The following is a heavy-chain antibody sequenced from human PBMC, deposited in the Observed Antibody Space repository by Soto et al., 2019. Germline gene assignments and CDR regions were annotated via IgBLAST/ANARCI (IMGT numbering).Heavy chain of an antibody. V-gene: IGHV1-18*01. Sequence: QAQLVQSGPEVKKPGASVKVSCKASGYTFSNFDISWVRQAPGQGLEWMGWVNTDKGHTTYAQKLRGRVTMTTDTSXRXLYMGLRSLSSDDTSVYYCAKEFALYSSSSYHWLDTWGQGTLVTVSS. CDR3: AKEFALYSSSSYHWLDT. J-gene: IGHJ5*02. CDR1: GYTFSNFD. D-gene: IGHD6-6*01. CDR2: VNTDKGHT.